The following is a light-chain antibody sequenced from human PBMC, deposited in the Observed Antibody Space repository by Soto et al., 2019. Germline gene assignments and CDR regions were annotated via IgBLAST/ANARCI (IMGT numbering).Light chain of an antibody. V-gene: IGKV3-15*01. J-gene: IGKJ1*01. CDR2: GAS. CDR1: QSISSN. Sequence: ERVMTQSPATLSVSPGVRATLSCRASQSISSNLAWYQQKPGQAPRLLIYGASTRATGIPARFSGSGSGTDFTLTISSLEPDDFAVYYCQQSYISPWTFGQGTKVDIK. CDR3: QQSYISPWT.